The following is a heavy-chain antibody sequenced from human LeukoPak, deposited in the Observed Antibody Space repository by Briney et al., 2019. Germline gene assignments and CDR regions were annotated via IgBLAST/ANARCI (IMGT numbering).Heavy chain of an antibody. CDR1: GFTFSSYW. D-gene: IGHD3-22*01. V-gene: IGHV3-74*01. Sequence: GGSLRLSCAASGFTFSSYWMHWVRQAPGKGLVWVSRIKSDGSTNYADSVKGRFTISRDNAENTVSLQMNSLRADDTGVYFCARAPSEIGGYYPEYFRHWGQGTLVTVSS. CDR2: IKSDGST. CDR3: ARAPSEIGGYYPEYFRH. J-gene: IGHJ1*01.